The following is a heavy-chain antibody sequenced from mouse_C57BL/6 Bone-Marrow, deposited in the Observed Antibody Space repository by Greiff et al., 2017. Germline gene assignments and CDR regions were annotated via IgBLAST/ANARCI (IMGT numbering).Heavy chain of an antibody. CDR2: INPNNGGT. CDR3: ARRVLLRGYFDV. J-gene: IGHJ1*03. Sequence: VQLQQSGPELVKPGASVKMSCKASGYTFTDYNMHWVKQSHGKSLEWIGYINPNNGGTSYNQKFKGKATLTVNKSSSTAYMELRSLTSEDSAVYYCARRVLLRGYFDVWGTGTTVTVSS. V-gene: IGHV1-22*01. CDR1: GYTFTDYN. D-gene: IGHD1-1*01.